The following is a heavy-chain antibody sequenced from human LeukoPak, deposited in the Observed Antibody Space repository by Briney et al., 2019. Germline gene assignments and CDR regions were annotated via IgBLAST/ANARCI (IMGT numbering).Heavy chain of an antibody. CDR2: VHYSGVT. Sequence: SQTLSLTCTVSGGSISSSSSYWAWIRQPPGKGLEWIGSVHYSGVTYYNPSLKSRVTISVDTSKNPFSLQVTPVTAEDTAVYYCARRDGSSAGLHLGGQGTLVTVSS. V-gene: IGHV4-39*01. J-gene: IGHJ4*02. CDR3: ARRDGSSAGLHL. CDR1: GGSISSSSSY. D-gene: IGHD6-6*01.